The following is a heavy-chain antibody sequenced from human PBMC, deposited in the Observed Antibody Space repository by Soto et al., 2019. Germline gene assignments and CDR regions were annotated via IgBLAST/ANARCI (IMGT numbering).Heavy chain of an antibody. D-gene: IGHD2-21*02. CDR2: IIPIFGSA. Sequence: QVQLVQSGAEVKKPGSSVKVSCKASGGTFSSSTISWVRQAPGQGLEWMGGIIPIFGSAHYAQKFQGRVNINADNSATTAYMEVSSLRSEDTAVYYCARAPVTANDPYYYYGMDVWGQGTTVTVSS. V-gene: IGHV1-69*06. CDR1: GGTFSSST. CDR3: ARAPVTANDPYYYYGMDV. J-gene: IGHJ6*02.